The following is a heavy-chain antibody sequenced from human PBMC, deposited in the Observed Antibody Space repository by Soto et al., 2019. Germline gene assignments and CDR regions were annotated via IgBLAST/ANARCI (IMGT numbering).Heavy chain of an antibody. CDR1: GFTFSSYA. CDR2: ISGSGGRT. CDR3: AISPLPGRRGSYVYTWFGP. Sequence: GGSLRLSCSASGFTFSSYAMSWVRQAPGKGLEWVSAISGSGGRTYNADSVKGRFTISRDNSKNTLYLQMNSLRAEDTAVYYCAISPLPGRRGSYVYTWFGPWGQRTLVTVSS. J-gene: IGHJ5*02. D-gene: IGHD1-26*01. V-gene: IGHV3-23*01.